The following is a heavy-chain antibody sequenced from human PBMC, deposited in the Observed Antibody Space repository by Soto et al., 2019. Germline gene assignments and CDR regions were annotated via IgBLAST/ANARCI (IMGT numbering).Heavy chain of an antibody. Sequence: ASETLSLTCTVSGGSISSTFYYWSWIRQPPGKGLEWIGYIYYSGSTNYNPSLKSRVTISVDTSKNQFSLKLSSVTAADTAVYYCARVPRRYDILTGYYYGMDVWGQGTTVTVSS. D-gene: IGHD3-9*01. CDR3: ARVPRRYDILTGYYYGMDV. CDR1: GGSISSTFYY. J-gene: IGHJ6*02. V-gene: IGHV4-61*01. CDR2: IYYSGST.